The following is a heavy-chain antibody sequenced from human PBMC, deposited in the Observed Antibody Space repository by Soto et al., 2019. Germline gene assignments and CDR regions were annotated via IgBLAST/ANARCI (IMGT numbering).Heavy chain of an antibody. CDR1: GGSISSSSYY. V-gene: IGHV4-39*01. D-gene: IGHD5-12*01. CDR3: ARHSISRGYSGYGIDY. J-gene: IGHJ4*02. CDR2: IYYSGST. Sequence: SETLSLTCTVSGGSISSSSYYWGWIRQPPGKGLEWIGSIYYSGSTYYNPSLKSRVTISVDTSKNQFSLKLSSVTAADTAVYYCARHSISRGYSGYGIDYWGQGTLVTVSS.